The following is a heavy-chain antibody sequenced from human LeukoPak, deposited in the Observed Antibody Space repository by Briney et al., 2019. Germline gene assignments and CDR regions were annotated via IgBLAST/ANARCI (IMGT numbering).Heavy chain of an antibody. CDR1: GASLSNYY. CDR2: IYTSGST. D-gene: IGHD2-15*01. V-gene: IGHV4-4*07. J-gene: IGHJ4*02. CDR3: ARGSLAPDY. Sequence: SETLSLTCTVSGASLSNYYWSWIRQSAGKGLELIGRIYTSGSTNYNPSFKSRVTMSVDTSKNQFSLNLSSVTAADTAMYYCARGSLAPDYWGQGTLVTVSS.